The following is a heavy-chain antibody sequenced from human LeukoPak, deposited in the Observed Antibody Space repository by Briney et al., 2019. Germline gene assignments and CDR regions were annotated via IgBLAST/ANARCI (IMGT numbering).Heavy chain of an antibody. CDR3: ASIDIVANLAPA. CDR2: INHSGST. V-gene: IGHV4-34*01. Sequence: SETLSLTCAVYGGSFSGYYWSWIRQPPGEGLEWIGEINHSGSTNYNPSLKSRVTISVDTSKNQFSLKLSSVTAADTAVYYCASIDIVANLAPAWGQGTLVTVSS. CDR1: GGSFSGYY. J-gene: IGHJ4*02. D-gene: IGHD5-12*01.